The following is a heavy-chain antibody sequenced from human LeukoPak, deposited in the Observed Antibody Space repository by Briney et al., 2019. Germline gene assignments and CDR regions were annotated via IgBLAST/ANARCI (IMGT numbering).Heavy chain of an antibody. CDR1: GFTFSSYA. Sequence: GGSLRLSCAASGFTFSSYAMSWVRQAPGKGLEWVSAISGSGGSAYYADSVKGRFTISRDNSKNTLYLQMNSLGAEDTAVYYCAKDPDIWFGELSIWFDPWGQGTLVTVSS. J-gene: IGHJ5*02. V-gene: IGHV3-23*01. CDR2: ISGSGGSA. D-gene: IGHD3-10*01. CDR3: AKDPDIWFGELSIWFDP.